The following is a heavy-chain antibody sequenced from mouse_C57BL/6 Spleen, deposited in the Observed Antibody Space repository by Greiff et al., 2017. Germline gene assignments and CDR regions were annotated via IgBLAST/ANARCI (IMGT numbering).Heavy chain of an antibody. CDR2: ISYDGSN. Sequence: EVKLMESGPGLVKPSQSLSLTCSVTGYSITSGYYWNWIRQFPGNKLEWMGYISYDGSNNYNPSLKNRISITRDTSKNQFFLKLNSVTTEDTATYYCARDSTTVVALDYWDQGTSVTVSS. CDR1: GYSITSGYY. D-gene: IGHD1-1*01. V-gene: IGHV3-6*01. J-gene: IGHJ4*01. CDR3: ARDSTTVVALDY.